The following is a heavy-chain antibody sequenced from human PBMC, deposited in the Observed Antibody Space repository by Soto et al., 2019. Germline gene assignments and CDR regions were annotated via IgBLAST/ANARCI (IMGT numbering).Heavy chain of an antibody. J-gene: IGHJ3*02. V-gene: IGHV4-34*01. D-gene: IGHD5-18*01. CDR2: INHSGST. CDR3: ALRARSGYRYGYLRMRAFDI. CDR1: GGSFSGYY. Sequence: QVQLQQWGAGLLKPSETLSLTCAVYGGSFSGYYWSWIRQPPGKGLEWIGEINHSGSTNYNPSLKSRVTISVDTSKNQFSLKLSSVTAADTAVYYCALRARSGYRYGYLRMRAFDIWGQGTMVTVSS.